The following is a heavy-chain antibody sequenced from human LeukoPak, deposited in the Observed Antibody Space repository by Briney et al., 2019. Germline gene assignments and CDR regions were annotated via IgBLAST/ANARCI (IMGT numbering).Heavy chain of an antibody. CDR2: IYHSGST. J-gene: IGHJ4*02. D-gene: IGHD6-19*01. V-gene: IGHV4-4*02. Sequence: PSGTLSLTCAVSGGSISSSNWWSWVRPPPGKGLEWIGEIYHSGSTNYNPSLKSRVTISVDKSKNQFSLKLSSVTAADTAVYYCARMYSSGWYLFDYWGQGTLVTVSS. CDR3: ARMYSSGWYLFDY. CDR1: GGSISSSNW.